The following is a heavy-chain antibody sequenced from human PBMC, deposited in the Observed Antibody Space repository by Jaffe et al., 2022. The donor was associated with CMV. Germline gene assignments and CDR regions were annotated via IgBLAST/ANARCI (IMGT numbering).Heavy chain of an antibody. CDR3: ARVYAPRWFFRRDLEGVYYFDY. Sequence: QVQLQQWGAGLLKPSETLSLTCAVYGGSFSGYYWSWIRQPPGKGLEWIGEINHSGSTNYNPSLKSRVTISVDTSKNQFSLKLSSVTAADTAVYYCARVYAPRWFFRRDLEGVYYFDYWGQGTLVTVSS. J-gene: IGHJ4*02. D-gene: IGHD2-15*01. CDR1: GGSFSGYY. V-gene: IGHV4-34*01. CDR2: INHSGST.